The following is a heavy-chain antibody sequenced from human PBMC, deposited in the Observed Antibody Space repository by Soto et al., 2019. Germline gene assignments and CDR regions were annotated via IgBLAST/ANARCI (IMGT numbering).Heavy chain of an antibody. V-gene: IGHV4-39*01. CDR1: GGSISSSSYY. D-gene: IGHD5-12*01. J-gene: IGHJ6*02. CDR3: ASVAGYSGYDPEFSYYCYGMDV. CDR2: IYYSGST. Sequence: PSETLSLTCTVSGGSISSSSYYWGWIRQPPGKGLEWIGSIYYSGSTYYNPSLKSRVTISVDTSKNQFSLKLSSVTAADTAVYYCASVAGYSGYDPEFSYYCYGMDVWGQGTTVTVSS.